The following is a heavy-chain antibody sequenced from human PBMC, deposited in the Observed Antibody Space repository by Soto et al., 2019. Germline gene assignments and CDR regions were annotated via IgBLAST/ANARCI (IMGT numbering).Heavy chain of an antibody. D-gene: IGHD5-18*01. Sequence: GESLKISCKDSGYIFTTHWIAWVRQMPGKGLEWMGIIYPSDSNTRYSPSFQGQVTISADKSISTAYLQWSSLKASDTAVYYCARHMDTTLAPGMDVWGQGTTVTVSS. CDR1: GYIFTTHW. V-gene: IGHV5-51*01. CDR2: IYPSDSNT. CDR3: ARHMDTTLAPGMDV. J-gene: IGHJ6*02.